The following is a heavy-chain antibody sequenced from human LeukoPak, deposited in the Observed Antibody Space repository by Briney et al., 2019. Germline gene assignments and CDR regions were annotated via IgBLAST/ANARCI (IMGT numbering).Heavy chain of an antibody. V-gene: IGHV1-69*13. CDR3: ARAYYPLRYCSGGSCYRGYYYYGMDV. CDR2: IIPIFGTA. Sequence: ASVKVSCKASGGTFSSYGISWVRQAPGQGLEWMGGIIPIFGTANYAQKFQGRVTITADESTSTAYVELSSLRSEDTAVYYCARAYYPLRYCSGGSCYRGYYYYGMDVWGQGTTVTVSS. D-gene: IGHD2-15*01. CDR1: GGTFSSYG. J-gene: IGHJ6*02.